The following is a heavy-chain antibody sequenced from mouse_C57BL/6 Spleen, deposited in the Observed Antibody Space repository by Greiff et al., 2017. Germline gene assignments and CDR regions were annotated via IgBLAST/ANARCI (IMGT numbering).Heavy chain of an antibody. CDR2: IDPNSGGT. CDR1: GYTFTSYW. D-gene: IGHD4-1*02. V-gene: IGHV1-72*01. CDR3: ARSTGTGYFDV. Sequence: QVQLKQPGAELVKPGASVKLSCKASGYTFTSYWMHWVKQRPGRGLEWIGRIDPNSGGTKYNEKFKSKATLSVDKPSSTAYMPLSSLTSEYSAVYYCARSTGTGYFDVWGTGTTVTVSS. J-gene: IGHJ1*03.